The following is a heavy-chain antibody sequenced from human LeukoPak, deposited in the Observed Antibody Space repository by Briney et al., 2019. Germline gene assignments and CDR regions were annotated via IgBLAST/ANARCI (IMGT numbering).Heavy chain of an antibody. CDR1: GFTFSSYC. V-gene: IGHV3-23*01. Sequence: PGGSLRLSCAASGFTFSSYCMSWVRQAPGKGLEWVSGIGISAGSTYYADSVKGRFTISRDNSKNTLYLQMNSLRAEDTAFYYCAKDHGSESYYNLPDYWGQGTLVTVSS. CDR2: IGISAGST. J-gene: IGHJ4*02. D-gene: IGHD3-10*01. CDR3: AKDHGSESYYNLPDY.